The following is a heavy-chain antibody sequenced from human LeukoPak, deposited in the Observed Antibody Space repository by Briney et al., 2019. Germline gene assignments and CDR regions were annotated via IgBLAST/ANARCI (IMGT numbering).Heavy chain of an antibody. CDR1: GYTFTSYG. V-gene: IGHV1-18*01. D-gene: IGHD4-11*01. CDR3: ARDYSNYLLGGYYYYYGMDV. Sequence: ASVTVSCKASGYTFTSYGISWVRQAPGQGLEWMGWTSAYNGNTNYAQKLQGRVTMTTDTSTSTAYMELRSLRSDDTAVYYCARDYSNYLLGGYYYYYGMDVWGQGTTVTVSS. CDR2: TSAYNGNT. J-gene: IGHJ6*02.